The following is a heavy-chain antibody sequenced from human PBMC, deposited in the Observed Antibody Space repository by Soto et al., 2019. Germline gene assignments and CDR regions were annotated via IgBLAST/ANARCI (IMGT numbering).Heavy chain of an antibody. Sequence: QVQLEQWGAGLLKPSETLSLTCAVYGGSFSGYYWSWIRQPPGKEQEWLGETNHSGSTNYNPSLKRRVTISVDTSKNQFSLNLYSVTAADAAVYYCARGRWLRQSFDYWGQGTLVTVSS. CDR2: TNHSGST. J-gene: IGHJ4*02. D-gene: IGHD5-12*01. CDR3: ARGRWLRQSFDY. V-gene: IGHV4-34*02. CDR1: GGSFSGYY.